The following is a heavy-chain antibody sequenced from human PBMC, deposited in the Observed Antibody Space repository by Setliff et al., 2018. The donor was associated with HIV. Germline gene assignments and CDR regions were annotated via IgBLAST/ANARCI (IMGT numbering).Heavy chain of an antibody. Sequence: QAGGSLRLSCVASGFTFNSYWMYWVRQAPGKGLVVVSRVNNDGTDTIYADSVKGRFTISRDNAKSTVYLQMGSLSADATAVYYCARGGFNHAFDIWGQGTMVTVSS. D-gene: IGHD2-15*01. J-gene: IGHJ3*02. CDR2: VNNDGTDT. CDR3: ARGGFNHAFDI. V-gene: IGHV3-74*01. CDR1: GFTFNSYW.